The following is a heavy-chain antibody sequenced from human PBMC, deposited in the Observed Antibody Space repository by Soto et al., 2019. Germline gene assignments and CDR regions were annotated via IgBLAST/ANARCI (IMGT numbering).Heavy chain of an antibody. V-gene: IGHV4-39*01. Sequence: SETLSLTCTVSGGCISSSDYYWGWIRQPPAQGHAWLGNIYYSGRTFSNPSLQSRVTMSVGTSKNHFSLKLSAVTAADTAVYYCATQESSSAAYSYGMDVWGEGTTVTVSS. J-gene: IGHJ6*04. D-gene: IGHD6-6*01. CDR1: GGCISSSDYY. CDR3: ATQESSSAAYSYGMDV. CDR2: IYYSGRT.